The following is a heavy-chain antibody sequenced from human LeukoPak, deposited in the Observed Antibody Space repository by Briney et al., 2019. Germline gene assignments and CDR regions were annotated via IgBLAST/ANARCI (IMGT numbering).Heavy chain of an antibody. CDR2: ISSNGGST. CDR1: GFTFSSYA. J-gene: IGHJ4*02. D-gene: IGHD6-13*01. V-gene: IGHV3-64*01. CDR3: ARVGALSSSWLLY. Sequence: GGSLRLSCAASGFTFSSYAMHWVRQAPGKGLEYVSAISSNGGSTYYANSVKGRFTISRDNAKNSLYLQMNSLSAEDTAVYYCARVGALSSSWLLYWGQGTLVTVSS.